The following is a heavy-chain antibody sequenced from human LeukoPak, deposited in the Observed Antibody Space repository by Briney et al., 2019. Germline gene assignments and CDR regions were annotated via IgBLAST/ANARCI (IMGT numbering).Heavy chain of an antibody. CDR2: IYYSGST. V-gene: IGHV4-59*01. CDR1: GGSISSYY. D-gene: IGHD3-22*01. CDR3: ARARSGSDYYIFDY. Sequence: PSETLSLTCTVSGGSISSYYWSWIRQPPGKGLEWIGYIYYSGSTNYNPSLKSRVTISVDTSKNQFSLKLSSVTAADTAVYYCARARSGSDYYIFDYWGQGTLVTVSS. J-gene: IGHJ4*02.